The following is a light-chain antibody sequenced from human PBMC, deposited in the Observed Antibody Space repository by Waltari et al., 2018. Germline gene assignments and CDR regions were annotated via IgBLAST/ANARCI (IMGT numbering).Light chain of an antibody. CDR3: QHYSSYPYS. CDR1: QSISSW. CDR2: KAS. V-gene: IGKV1-5*03. J-gene: IGKJ2*03. Sequence: DIQMTQSPSTLSASVGDRVTITCRASQSISSWLAWFQQKPGKPPKVLIYKASSLEGGVPSRFSGSGSGTEFTLTISSLQPDDFATYYCQHYSSYPYSFGQRTKLEIK.